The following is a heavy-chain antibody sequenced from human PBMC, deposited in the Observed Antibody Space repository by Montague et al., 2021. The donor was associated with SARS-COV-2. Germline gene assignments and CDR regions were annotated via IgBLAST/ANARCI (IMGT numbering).Heavy chain of an antibody. Sequence: SLRLSCAASGFTFSSHGMHWVRQAPGKGLEWVAVIWYDGSNKYYADSVKGRFTISRDSSKNTLYLQMNSLRAEDTAVYYCARDRGYSYGPTYYYYGMDVWGQGTTVTVSS. J-gene: IGHJ6*02. CDR2: IWYDGSNK. CDR3: ARDRGYSYGPTYYYYGMDV. CDR1: GFTFSSHG. D-gene: IGHD5-18*01. V-gene: IGHV3-33*01.